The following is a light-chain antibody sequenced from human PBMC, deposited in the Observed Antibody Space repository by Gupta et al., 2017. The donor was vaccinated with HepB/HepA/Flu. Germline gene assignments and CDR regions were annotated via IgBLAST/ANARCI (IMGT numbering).Light chain of an antibody. J-gene: IGKJ4*01. CDR1: KSPMSRDGNKY. CDR2: RVS. V-gene: IGKV2-30*01. Sequence: VVMTQSPLSLPVILGQPAAMSCTSSKSPMSRDGNKYLYCLQQRTGKSTRRIISRVSNRASGVPDRFSGSGSGTDFPLKITRVEAEDVGVYYCMEGTHWPQTVGGGTKVEIK. CDR3: MEGTHWPQT.